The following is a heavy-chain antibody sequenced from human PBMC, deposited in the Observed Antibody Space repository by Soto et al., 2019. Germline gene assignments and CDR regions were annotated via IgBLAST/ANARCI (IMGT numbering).Heavy chain of an antibody. D-gene: IGHD3-22*01. CDR1: GFTFSSYA. J-gene: IGHJ4*02. CDR2: ISYDGSNK. V-gene: IGHV3-30-3*01. CDR3: ARGSYYDSSGVPDY. Sequence: ESGGGVVQPGRSLRLSCAASGFTFSSYAMHWVRQAPGKGLEWVAVISYDGSNKYYADSVKGRFTISRDNSKNTLYLQMNSLRAEDTAVYYCARGSYYDSSGVPDYWGQGTLVTVSS.